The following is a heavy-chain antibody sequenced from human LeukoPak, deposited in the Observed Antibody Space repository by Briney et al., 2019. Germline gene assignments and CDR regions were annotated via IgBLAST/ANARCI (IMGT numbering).Heavy chain of an antibody. Sequence: GGSLRLSCAASGFTFSSYAVSWVRQAPGKGLEWVSVVTGGGGSTYYADSVKGRFTISRDNSKNTLYLQMNSLRAEDTAIYYCAKYSVTTGYYYYYYIDFWGKGTTVTVSS. D-gene: IGHD4-17*01. J-gene: IGHJ6*03. CDR2: VTGGGGST. CDR3: AKYSVTTGYYYYYYIDF. V-gene: IGHV3-23*01. CDR1: GFTFSSYA.